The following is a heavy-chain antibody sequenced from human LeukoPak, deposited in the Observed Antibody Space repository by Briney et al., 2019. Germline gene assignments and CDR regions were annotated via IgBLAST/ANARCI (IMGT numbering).Heavy chain of an antibody. Sequence: GGSLRLSCAASGFTFSSYGMHWDRQAPGKGLGWVAVIWYDGSNKYYADSVKGRFTISRDNSKNTLYLQMNSLRAEDTAVYYCIGGGYDSDFDYWGQGTLVTVSS. CDR3: IGGGYDSDFDY. J-gene: IGHJ4*02. V-gene: IGHV3-33*01. CDR1: GFTFSSYG. D-gene: IGHD5-12*01. CDR2: IWYDGSNK.